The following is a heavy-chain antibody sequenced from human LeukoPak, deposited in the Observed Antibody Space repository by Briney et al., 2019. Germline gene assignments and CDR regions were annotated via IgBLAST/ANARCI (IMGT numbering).Heavy chain of an antibody. CDR3: ARGDSSSWYGAFDT. D-gene: IGHD6-13*01. V-gene: IGHV4-38-2*02. J-gene: IGHJ3*02. Sequence: SETLSLTCNVSGYSISRGYYWSWIRQPPGEGLEWIGSVHHTGSTYYNPSLRSRVSVSVDKSTNHISLEVTSVTAADTAVYYCARGDSSSWYGAFDTWGQGTMVTVSS. CDR1: GYSISRGYY. CDR2: VHHTGST.